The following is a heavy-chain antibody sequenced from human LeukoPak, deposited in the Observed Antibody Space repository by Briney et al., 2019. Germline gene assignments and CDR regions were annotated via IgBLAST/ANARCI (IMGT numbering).Heavy chain of an antibody. Sequence: SETLSPTCTVSGGSISSYYWSWIRQPAGKGLEWIGRIYTSGSTNYNPSLKSRVTMSVDTSKNQFSLKLSSVTAADTAVYYCARTTSYSSGWYKDYYYYMDVWGKGTTVTISS. CDR1: GGSISSYY. CDR2: IYTSGST. J-gene: IGHJ6*03. CDR3: ARTTSYSSGWYKDYYYYMDV. D-gene: IGHD6-19*01. V-gene: IGHV4-4*07.